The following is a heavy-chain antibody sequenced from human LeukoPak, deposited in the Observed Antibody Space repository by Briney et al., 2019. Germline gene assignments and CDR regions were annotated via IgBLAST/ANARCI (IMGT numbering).Heavy chain of an antibody. Sequence: PRGSLRLSCAASGFTFSKFPMSWVRQAPGKGLEWVSAISGSGGSTYYADSVKGRFTISRDNSKNTLYLQMNSLRAEDTAVYYCAKDGPIRGITIFGVVPYAFDYWGQGTLVTVSS. J-gene: IGHJ4*02. V-gene: IGHV3-23*01. CDR1: GFTFSKFP. CDR3: AKDGPIRGITIFGVVPYAFDY. D-gene: IGHD3-3*01. CDR2: ISGSGGST.